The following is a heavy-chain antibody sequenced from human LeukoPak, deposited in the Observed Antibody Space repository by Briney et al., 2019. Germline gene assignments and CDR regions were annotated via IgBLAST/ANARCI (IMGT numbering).Heavy chain of an antibody. CDR1: GFTFSSHG. CDR2: IRYDGSNK. D-gene: IGHD1-7*01. Sequence: PGGSLRLSCAASGFTFSSHGMHWVRQAPGKGLEWVAFIRYDGSNKYYADSVKGRFTISRDNSKNTLYLQMNSLRAEDTAVYYCAKGENWNYGYYFDYWGQGTLVTVSS. CDR3: AKGENWNYGYYFDY. J-gene: IGHJ4*02. V-gene: IGHV3-30*02.